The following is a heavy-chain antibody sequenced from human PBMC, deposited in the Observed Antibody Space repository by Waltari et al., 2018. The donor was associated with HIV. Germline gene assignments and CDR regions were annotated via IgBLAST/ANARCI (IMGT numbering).Heavy chain of an antibody. D-gene: IGHD4-4*01. V-gene: IGHV3-33*01. CDR1: GFSMSHSG. J-gene: IGHJ2*01. CDR2: IGFDGRNE. Sequence: QVQLVESGGGVVQPGRSLRLYCAASGFSMSHSGMHWVRQATGKGVEWVALIGFDGRNEYYSDSVKGRLIISRDNSKSTLYLQMNSLRVEDTAVYFCARDQDYMGRLSYFDLWGRGTLVTVSS. CDR3: ARDQDYMGRLSYFDL.